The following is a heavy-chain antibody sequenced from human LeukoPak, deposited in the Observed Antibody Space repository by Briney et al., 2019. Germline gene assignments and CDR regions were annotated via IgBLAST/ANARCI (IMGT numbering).Heavy chain of an antibody. CDR2: IIPIFGTA. CDR3: ATDRIGAAGREFDY. Sequence: GASVKVSCKASGGTFNSYAISWVRQAPGQGLEWMGGIIPIFGTANYAQKFQGRVTITADESTSTAYMELSSLGSEDTAVYYCATDRIGAAGREFDYWGQGTLVTVSS. V-gene: IGHV1-69*13. CDR1: GGTFNSYA. D-gene: IGHD6-13*01. J-gene: IGHJ4*02.